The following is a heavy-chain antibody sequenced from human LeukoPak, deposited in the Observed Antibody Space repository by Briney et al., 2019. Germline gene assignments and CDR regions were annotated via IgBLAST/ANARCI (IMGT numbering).Heavy chain of an antibody. D-gene: IGHD3-3*01. CDR3: ATAPFRVWSGYLVY. CDR1: GYTLTELS. Sequence: ASVKVSCKVSGYTLTELSMHWVRQAPGKGLEWTGGFDPEDGETIYAQKFQGRVTMTEDTSTDTAYMELSSLRSEDTAVYYCATAPFRVWSGYLVYWGQGTLVTVSS. J-gene: IGHJ4*02. CDR2: FDPEDGET. V-gene: IGHV1-24*01.